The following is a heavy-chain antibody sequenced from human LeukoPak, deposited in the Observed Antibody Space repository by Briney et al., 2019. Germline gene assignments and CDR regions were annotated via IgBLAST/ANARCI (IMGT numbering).Heavy chain of an antibody. J-gene: IGHJ4*02. D-gene: IGHD3-22*01. CDR1: GFTFSSYA. CDR2: ISGSGGST. CDR3: VKCPYDTAAQPYFDY. Sequence: PGGSLRLSCAASGFTFSSYAMSWVRQAPGKGLEWVSAISGSGGSTYYADSVKGRFTISRDNSKNTLYLQMNSLRAEDTAVYYCVKCPYDTAAQPYFDYWGQGTLVTVSS. V-gene: IGHV3-23*01.